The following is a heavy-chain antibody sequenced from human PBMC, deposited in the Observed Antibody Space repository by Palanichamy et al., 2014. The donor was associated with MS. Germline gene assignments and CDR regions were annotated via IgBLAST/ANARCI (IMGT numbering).Heavy chain of an antibody. CDR1: GYTFTSYD. Sequence: QVQLVQSGAEVKKPGASVKVSCKASGYTFTSYDINWVRQATGQGLEWMGWMNPNSGNTGYAQKFQGRVTMTRNTSISTAYMELSSLRSEDTAVYYCARGRDIVVVPADDPWFDPWGQGTLVTVSS. V-gene: IGHV1-8*01. CDR2: MNPNSGNT. CDR3: ARGRDIVVVPADDPWFDP. D-gene: IGHD2-2*01. J-gene: IGHJ5*02.